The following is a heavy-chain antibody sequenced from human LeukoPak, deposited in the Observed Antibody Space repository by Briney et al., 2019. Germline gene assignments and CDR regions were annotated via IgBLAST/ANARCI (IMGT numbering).Heavy chain of an antibody. D-gene: IGHD3-16*01. V-gene: IGHV1-2*02. CDR3: ARDNDSRDPPHFDY. J-gene: IGHJ4*02. CDR2: INPNSGGT. CDR1: GYTFTGYY. Sequence: GASVKVSCKASGYTFTGYYMHWVRQAPGQGLEWMGWINPNSGGTNYAQKFQGRVTMTRDTSISTVYMELSRLRSDDTAVYYCARDNDSRDPPHFDYWGQGTLVTVSS.